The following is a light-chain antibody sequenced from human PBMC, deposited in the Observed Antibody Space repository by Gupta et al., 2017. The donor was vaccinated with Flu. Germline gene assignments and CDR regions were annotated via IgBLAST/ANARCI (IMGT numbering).Light chain of an antibody. CDR1: QSVSSTY. Sequence: GTLSLSPGERATLSCRASQSVSSTYLAWYQQKPGQAPRLLIYGASSRHTGIPDRFSGSGSGTDFTLTISRLEPDDFAVYYFHQFYYSTRTFG. CDR3: HQFYYSTRT. CDR2: GAS. J-gene: IGKJ2*01. V-gene: IGKV3-20*01.